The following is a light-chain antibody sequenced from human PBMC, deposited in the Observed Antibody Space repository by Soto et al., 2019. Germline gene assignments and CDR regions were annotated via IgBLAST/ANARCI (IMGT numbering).Light chain of an antibody. J-gene: IGLJ1*01. CDR3: AAWDDSLSGHG. CDR1: GANIGNNN. CDR2: KNN. V-gene: IGLV1-47*01. Sequence: QSVLAQPPSASGTPGQRATISCSGSGANIGNNNVYWYQQFPGTAPKLLLYKNNQRPSGVPDRFSGSKSDTSASLAISGLRSEDEADYYCAAWDDSLSGHGXGTGTKVTVL.